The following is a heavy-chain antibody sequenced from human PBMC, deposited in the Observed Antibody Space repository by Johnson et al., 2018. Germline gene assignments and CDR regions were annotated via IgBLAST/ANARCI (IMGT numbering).Heavy chain of an antibody. CDR2: ISYDVSNK. CDR1: GFSFSNYG. J-gene: IGHJ3*02. CDR3: AKYHDGNSGAFDI. D-gene: IGHD4-23*01. V-gene: IGHV3-30*18. Sequence: QVQLVESGGGVVQPGRSLRLSCAASGFSFSNYGMHWVRQAPGKGLEWVAVISYDVSNKYYADSVTGRFTISRDNSKNTLYLQMNSLRTQDTAVYYCAKYHDGNSGAFDIWGQGTMVTVSS.